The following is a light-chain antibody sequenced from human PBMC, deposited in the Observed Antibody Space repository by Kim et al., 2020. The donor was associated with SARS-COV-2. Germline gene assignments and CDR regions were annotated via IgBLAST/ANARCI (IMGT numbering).Light chain of an antibody. V-gene: IGLV3-1*01. CDR1: KLGDKY. Sequence: SYELTQPPSVSVSPGQTASITCSGDKLGDKYACWYQQKPGQSPVLVIYQDSKRPSGTPERFSGSNSGNTATLTISGTQAMDEADYYCQAWDSSHVVFGGETQRTVL. CDR3: QAWDSSHVV. J-gene: IGLJ2*01. CDR2: QDS.